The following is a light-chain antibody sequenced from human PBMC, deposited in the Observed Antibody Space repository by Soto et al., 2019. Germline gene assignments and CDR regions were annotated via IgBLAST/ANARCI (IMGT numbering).Light chain of an antibody. J-gene: IGLJ1*01. Sequence: QSVLTQPASVSGSPGQSITISCTGTTSDVGSYDLVSWYQQHPGKAPKIMIYEVSKRPSGDSNRFSGSKSGNTASLTISGFRAGDEVDYSCGQYAGGRPPYVFGPGTRATV. V-gene: IGLV2-23*02. CDR2: EVS. CDR3: GQYAGGRPPYV. CDR1: TSDVGSYDL.